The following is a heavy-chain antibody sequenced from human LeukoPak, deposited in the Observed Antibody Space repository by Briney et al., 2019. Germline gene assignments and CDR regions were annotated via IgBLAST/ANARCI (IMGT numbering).Heavy chain of an antibody. Sequence: PGGSLRLSCAASGFTFNTYGMHWVRQAPGKGLEWVAVVSYDGISKYYADSVKGRFTISRDNAKNSLYLQMNSLRAEDTALYYCARDERLSSGWCYFDYWGQGTLVTVSS. CDR2: VSYDGISK. V-gene: IGHV3-30*03. CDR3: ARDERLSSGWCYFDY. J-gene: IGHJ4*02. D-gene: IGHD6-19*01. CDR1: GFTFNTYG.